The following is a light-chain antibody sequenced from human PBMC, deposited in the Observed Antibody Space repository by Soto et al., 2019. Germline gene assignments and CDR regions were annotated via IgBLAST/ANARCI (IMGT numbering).Light chain of an antibody. CDR3: QQSYSSPLT. J-gene: IGKJ4*01. CDR2: AAS. CDR1: QSISTY. V-gene: IGKV1-39*01. Sequence: DIQMTQSPSSLSASVGDRVTITCRASQSISTYLNWYHQKPGKAPKLLIYAASSLQSGVPSRFSGSGSGTDFTLTISSLQPVDFGTYFCQQSYSSPLTVGGGTKVAIK.